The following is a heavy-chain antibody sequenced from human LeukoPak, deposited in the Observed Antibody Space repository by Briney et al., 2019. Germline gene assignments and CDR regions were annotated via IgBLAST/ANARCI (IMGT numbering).Heavy chain of an antibody. Sequence: PSEALSLTCTVSGGSISSSSYYWGWIRQPPGKGLEWIGRIYYSGSTHYNPSLKSRVTISVDTSKNTFSLKLSSVTAADTAVYYCARQLQLWFYYFDSWGQGTLVTVSS. D-gene: IGHD5-18*01. CDR3: ARQLQLWFYYFDS. CDR2: IYYSGST. J-gene: IGHJ4*02. V-gene: IGHV4-39*01. CDR1: GGSISSSSYY.